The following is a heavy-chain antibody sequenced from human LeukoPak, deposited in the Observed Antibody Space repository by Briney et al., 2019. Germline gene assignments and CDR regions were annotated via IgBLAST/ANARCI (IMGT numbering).Heavy chain of an antibody. CDR2: MNPNSGNT. J-gene: IGHJ5*02. CDR1: GYTFTTYD. D-gene: IGHD3-10*01. CDR3: ARAPASRRGSGSRDWFDP. V-gene: IGHV1-8*01. Sequence: GASVKVSCKASGYTFTTYDINWVRQATGQGLEWMGWMNPNSGNTGYAQKFQGRVTMTRNTSISTAYMELSSLRSEDTAVYYCARAPASRRGSGSRDWFDPWGQGTLVTVSS.